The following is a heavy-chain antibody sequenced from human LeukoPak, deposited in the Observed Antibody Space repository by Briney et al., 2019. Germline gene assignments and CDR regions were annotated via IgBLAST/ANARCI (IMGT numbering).Heavy chain of an antibody. CDR2: INPNSGGT. V-gene: IGHV1-2*02. CDR1: GYTFTGYY. Sequence: ASVKVSCKTSGYTFTGYYMHWVRQAPGQGLEWMGWINPNSGGTYYVQKFEGRVTLTRDASISTAYMELSRLRSDDTAVYYCARVTVTTEFDYWGQGTLLTVSS. CDR3: ARVTVTTEFDY. J-gene: IGHJ4*02. D-gene: IGHD4-17*01.